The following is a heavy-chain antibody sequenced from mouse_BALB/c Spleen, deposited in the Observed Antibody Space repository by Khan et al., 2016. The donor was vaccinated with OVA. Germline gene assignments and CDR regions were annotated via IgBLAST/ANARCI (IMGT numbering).Heavy chain of an antibody. CDR1: GYAFTNYQ. CDR3: TRGGYGGFAY. Sequence: QVQLQQSGAELVKPGASVKLSCKASGYAFTNYQMYWVTQRPGQGLEWIGEINPSNGGTNFNEKFKSKATLTVDKSSSTAYMQLSSLTSEDSAVYYCTRGGYGGFAYWGQGTLVTVSA. D-gene: IGHD3-1*01. V-gene: IGHV1S81*02. J-gene: IGHJ3*01. CDR2: INPSNGGT.